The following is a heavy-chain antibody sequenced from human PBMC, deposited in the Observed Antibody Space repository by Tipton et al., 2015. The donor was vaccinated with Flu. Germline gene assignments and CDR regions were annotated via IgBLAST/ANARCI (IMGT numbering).Heavy chain of an antibody. Sequence: LVKPTQTLTLTCTFSGFSLNTSGMCVSWIRQPPGKALEWLARIDWDDDKSYSTSLQTRLTISKDTSKNQVVLTMTNMDPVDTATYYCVRTGRGYSYGYKSFDFWGQGTLVTVSS. CDR3: VRTGRGYSYGYKSFDF. CDR1: GFSLNTSGMC. J-gene: IGHJ4*02. CDR2: IDWDDDK. D-gene: IGHD5-18*01. V-gene: IGHV2-70*11.